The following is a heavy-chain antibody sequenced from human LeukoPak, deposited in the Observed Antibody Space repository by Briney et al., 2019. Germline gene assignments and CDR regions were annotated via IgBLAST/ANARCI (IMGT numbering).Heavy chain of an antibody. CDR1: GGSISSGSYY. CDR2: IYYSGST. CDR3: AVVAANFHYYYMAV. D-gene: IGHD2-15*01. Sequence: PSETLSLTCTVSGGSISSGSYYWGWIRQPPGKGLEWIGSIYYSGSTYYNPSLKSRVTISVDTSKNQFSLKLSSVTAADTAVYYCAVVAANFHYYYMAVWGKGTTVTVSS. J-gene: IGHJ6*03. V-gene: IGHV4-39*01.